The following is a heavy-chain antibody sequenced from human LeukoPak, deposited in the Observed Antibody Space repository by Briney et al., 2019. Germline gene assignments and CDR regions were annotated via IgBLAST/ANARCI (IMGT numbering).Heavy chain of an antibody. Sequence: GGSLTLSCAASGFTFSSYAMSWVRQAPGKGLEWVSAISGSGGSTYYADSVKGRFTISRDNSKNTLYLQMNSLRAEDTAVYYCAKSDCSGGSCYSTLDYWGQGTLVTVSS. CDR3: AKSDCSGGSCYSTLDY. CDR2: ISGSGGST. D-gene: IGHD2-15*01. V-gene: IGHV3-23*01. J-gene: IGHJ4*02. CDR1: GFTFSSYA.